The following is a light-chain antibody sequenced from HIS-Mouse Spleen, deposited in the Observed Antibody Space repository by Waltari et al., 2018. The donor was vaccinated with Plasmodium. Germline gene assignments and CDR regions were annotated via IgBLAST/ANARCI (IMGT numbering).Light chain of an antibody. CDR3: SSYTSSSTLV. CDR2: DVS. Sequence: QSALPQPASVSGSHGQCITISSTGTPTHVGGYTYVSWYQQHPGKAPNLMIYDVSNRPSGVSNRFPGSKSGNTASLTISGLQAEDEADYYCSSYTSSSTLVFGGGTKLTVL. J-gene: IGLJ2*01. V-gene: IGLV2-14*03. CDR1: PTHVGGYTY.